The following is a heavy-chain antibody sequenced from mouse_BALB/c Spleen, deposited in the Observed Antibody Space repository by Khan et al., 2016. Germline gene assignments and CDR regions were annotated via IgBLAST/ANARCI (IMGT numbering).Heavy chain of an antibody. CDR3: TKGSWFAY. J-gene: IGHJ3*01. D-gene: IGHD3-3*01. CDR2: IRLKSDNYAT. CDR1: GFTFSSCW. Sequence: EVKLEEPGGGLVQPGGSMKLSCVASGFTFSSCWMSWVRQSPEKGLEWVAEIRLKSDNYATHYAESVKGKFTISRDDSKSRLYLQMNSLRAEDTGIYYCTKGSWFAYWGQGTLVTVSA. V-gene: IGHV6-6*02.